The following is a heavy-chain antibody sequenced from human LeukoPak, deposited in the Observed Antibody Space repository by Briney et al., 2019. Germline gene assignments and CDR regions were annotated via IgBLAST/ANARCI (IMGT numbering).Heavy chain of an antibody. D-gene: IGHD3-10*01. V-gene: IGHV1-2*02. CDR3: ARGVHRRSPNGSGSYYNSTPLDY. CDR1: GYTFTGYY. Sequence: GASVKVSCKASGYTFTGYYMHWVRQAPGKGLEWMGWINPNSGGTNYAQKFQGRVTMTRDTSISTAYMGLSRLRSDDTAVYYCARGVHRRSPNGSGSYYNSTPLDYWGQGTLVTVSS. J-gene: IGHJ4*02. CDR2: INPNSGGT.